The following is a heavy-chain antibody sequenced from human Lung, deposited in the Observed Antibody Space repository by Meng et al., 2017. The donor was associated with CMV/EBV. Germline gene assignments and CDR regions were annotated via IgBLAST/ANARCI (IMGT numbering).Heavy chain of an antibody. Sequence: GGSLRLSCAASGFTVSSNYMSWVRQAPGKGLEWVSVIYSGGSTYYADSAKGRFTISRDSSKNTLYLQMNSLRAEDTAVYYCARETKYYSFWSGYEDYYYYGMDVWGQGTTVTVSS. D-gene: IGHD3-3*01. CDR2: IYSGGST. CDR1: GFTVSSNY. CDR3: ARETKYYSFWSGYEDYYYYGMDV. J-gene: IGHJ6*01. V-gene: IGHV3-66*02.